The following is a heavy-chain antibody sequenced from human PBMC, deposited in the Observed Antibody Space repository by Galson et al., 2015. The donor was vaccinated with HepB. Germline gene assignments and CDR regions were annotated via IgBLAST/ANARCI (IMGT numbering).Heavy chain of an antibody. D-gene: IGHD2-2*01. CDR1: GYTFTRYY. V-gene: IGHV1-46*01. J-gene: IGHJ3*02. CDR2: INPSGGST. Sequence: SVKVSCKASGYTFTRYYMHWVRQAPGQGLEWMGIINPSGGSTSYAQKFQGRVTMTRDTSTSTVYMELSSLRSEDTAVYYCARGADIVVVPAAGAYAFDIWGQGTMVTVSS. CDR3: ARGADIVVVPAAGAYAFDI.